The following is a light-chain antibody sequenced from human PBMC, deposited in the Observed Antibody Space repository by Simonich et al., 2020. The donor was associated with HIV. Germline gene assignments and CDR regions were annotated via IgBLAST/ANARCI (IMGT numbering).Light chain of an antibody. CDR3: QQYNSWPT. CDR2: GSS. Sequence: EIVMTQSPATLSVSQGERATLSGRASQSVSSNLAWYQQKAGQAPRLLIYGSSTRATGIPARFSGSGSGTEFTLTISSMQSEDFAVYYCQQYNSWPTFGGGARVEIK. CDR1: QSVSSN. J-gene: IGKJ4*01. V-gene: IGKV3-15*01.